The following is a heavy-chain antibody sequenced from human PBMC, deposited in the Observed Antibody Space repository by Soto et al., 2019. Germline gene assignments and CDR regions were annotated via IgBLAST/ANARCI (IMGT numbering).Heavy chain of an antibody. Sequence: QVQLVQSGAEVKKPGASVKVSCKASGYTFPSYGISWVRQAPRQGLEWMGWISGYNGNTNYAQMLQGRVTMTTDTSTSTAYMELRSLRSDDTAVYYCARDDCSGGSCYRPLDYWGQGTLVTVSS. CDR2: ISGYNGNT. D-gene: IGHD2-15*01. CDR1: GYTFPSYG. V-gene: IGHV1-18*01. CDR3: ARDDCSGGSCYRPLDY. J-gene: IGHJ4*02.